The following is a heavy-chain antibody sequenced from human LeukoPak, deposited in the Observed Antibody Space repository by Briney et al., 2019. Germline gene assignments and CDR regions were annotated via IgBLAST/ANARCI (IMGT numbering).Heavy chain of an antibody. Sequence: ASVKVSCKASGYTFTDYYIHWVRQAPGQGLEWLGWIKPSSGGTHFPRKFQGRVTMTRGTSITTAYMEVSSLRSDDTAVYYCAREQGAPSFVAVIAIPHFDYWGQGTLVTVSS. CDR3: AREQGAPSFVAVIAIPHFDY. D-gene: IGHD2-21*01. CDR2: IKPSSGGT. J-gene: IGHJ4*02. CDR1: GYTFTDYY. V-gene: IGHV1-2*02.